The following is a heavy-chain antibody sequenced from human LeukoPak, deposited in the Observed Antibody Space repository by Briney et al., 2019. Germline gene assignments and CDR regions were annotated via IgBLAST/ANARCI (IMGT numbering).Heavy chain of an antibody. Sequence: GKSLRLSCAASGFTFSTSAVHWIRQAPGRGLEWVAVISIDGNNPYYADTVKGRFTISRDNSKNTLYLQMTSLKTEDTAVYFCARYLFSDFYFDHWGQGTLVTVSP. D-gene: IGHD2-21*01. CDR1: GFTFSTSA. J-gene: IGHJ4*02. V-gene: IGHV3-30*01. CDR3: ARYLFSDFYFDH. CDR2: ISIDGNNP.